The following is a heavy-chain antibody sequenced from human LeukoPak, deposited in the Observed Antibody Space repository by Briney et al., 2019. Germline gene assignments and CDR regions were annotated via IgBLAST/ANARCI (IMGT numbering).Heavy chain of an antibody. D-gene: IGHD3-22*01. V-gene: IGHV1-46*01. Sequence: ASVKVSCKASGYTFTSYYMHWVRQAPGQGLEWMGIINPSGGRTSYAQKFQGRVTMTRDMSTSTVYMELSSLRSEDTAVYYCARGPGEGGSSGYYYGKPEDPAEYYFDYWGQGTLVTVSS. CDR3: ARGPGEGGSSGYYYGKPEDPAEYYFDY. CDR1: GYTFTSYY. CDR2: INPSGGRT. J-gene: IGHJ4*02.